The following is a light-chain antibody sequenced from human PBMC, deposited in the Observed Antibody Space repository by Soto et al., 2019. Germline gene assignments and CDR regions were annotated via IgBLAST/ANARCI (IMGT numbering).Light chain of an antibody. CDR2: GAS. V-gene: IGKV3-20*01. J-gene: IGKJ2*01. CDR3: QQYGSSLYT. Sequence: EIVLTQSPGTLSLSPGERATLSCRASQSVSSSYLAWYQQKPGQAPRLLIYGASSRANGNPNRFSGSGSGTDFTLTISRLEPEDFAVYYCQQYGSSLYTFGQGTKLEIK. CDR1: QSVSSSY.